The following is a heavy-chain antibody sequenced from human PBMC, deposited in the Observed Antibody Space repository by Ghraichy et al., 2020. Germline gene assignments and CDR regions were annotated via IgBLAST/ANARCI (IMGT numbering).Heavy chain of an antibody. CDR3: AGRGVTEAGY. V-gene: IGHV4-59*01. CDR2: IYYSGST. Sequence: SETLSLTCTVSGGSISSYYWSWIRQPPGKGLEWIGYIYYSGSTNYNPSLKSRVTISVDTSKNQFSLKLSSVTAADTAVYYCAGRGVTEAGYWGQGTLVTVSS. CDR1: GGSISSYY. J-gene: IGHJ4*02. D-gene: IGHD2-21*02.